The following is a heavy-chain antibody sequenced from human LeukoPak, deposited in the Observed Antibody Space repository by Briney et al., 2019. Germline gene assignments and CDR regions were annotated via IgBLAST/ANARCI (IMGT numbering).Heavy chain of an antibody. CDR1: GFTFTTYY. J-gene: IGHJ4*02. V-gene: IGHV3-7*01. Sequence: GGSLRLSCKAPGFTFTTYYMSWVRQTPGKGLEWVAHIKEDGREKVYVDSVKGRFTSSRDNANNSLYLQMNSLRAEDTAVYYCARDRGYCTGGICYTVLDYWGQGILVTVSS. CDR3: ARDRGYCTGGICYTVLDY. CDR2: IKEDGREK. D-gene: IGHD2-8*02.